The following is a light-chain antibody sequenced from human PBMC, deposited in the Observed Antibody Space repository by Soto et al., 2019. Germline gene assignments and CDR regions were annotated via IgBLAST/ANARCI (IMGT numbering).Light chain of an antibody. CDR2: GTS. CDR1: QSISGY. J-gene: IGKJ1*01. V-gene: IGKV1-39*01. Sequence: DIQMTQSPSSLSGSAGDRVTITCRASQSISGYLNWYQQKPGKAPKVLMYGTSILQTGVSSRFSGSGSGTDFTLTINSLQPEDFATYYCQQSYSTPWTFGKGTKVEIK. CDR3: QQSYSTPWT.